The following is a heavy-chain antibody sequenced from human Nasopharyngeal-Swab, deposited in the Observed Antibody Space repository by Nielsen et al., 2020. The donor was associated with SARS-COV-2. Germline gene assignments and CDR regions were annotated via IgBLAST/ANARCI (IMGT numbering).Heavy chain of an antibody. CDR3: ARVPAGCSSTSCYLID. J-gene: IGHJ4*02. D-gene: IGHD2-2*01. CDR1: GAFISSPNW. Sequence: SETLSLTCAVSGAFISSPNWWNWVRQSPGRGLDWIGEIFHGGLINYNPSLQSRVTISIDNSKNQFSLKLNSMTAADTAVYYCARVPAGCSSTSCYLIDWGQGILVTVSS. CDR2: IFHGGLI. V-gene: IGHV4-4*02.